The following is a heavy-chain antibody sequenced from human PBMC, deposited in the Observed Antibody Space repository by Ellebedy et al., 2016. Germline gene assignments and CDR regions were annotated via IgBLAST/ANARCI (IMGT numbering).Heavy chain of an antibody. CDR2: IYSGGST. CDR3: ARKQVANDY. D-gene: IGHD5-12*01. Sequence: GESLKISCAASGFTVSSNYMSWVRQAPGKGLEWVSVIYSGGSTYYADSVKGRFTISRDNAKNTLYLQMNSLRAEDTAVYYCARKQVANDYWGQGTLVTVSS. J-gene: IGHJ4*02. CDR1: GFTVSSNY. V-gene: IGHV3-53*05.